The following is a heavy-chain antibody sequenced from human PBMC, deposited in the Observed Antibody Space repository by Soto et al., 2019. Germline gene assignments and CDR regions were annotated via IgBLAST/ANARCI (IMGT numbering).Heavy chain of an antibody. CDR1: GFTFSDYY. CDR3: ARDGWSGSKCLNWLDP. J-gene: IGHJ5*02. D-gene: IGHD3-3*01. CDR2: ISSSGSTI. V-gene: IGHV3-11*04. Sequence: PGGSLRLSCAASGFTFSDYYMSWIRQAPGKGLEWVSYISSSGSTIYYADSVKGRFTISRDNAKNSLYLQMNSLRAEDTAVYYCARDGWSGSKCLNWLDPRGQGTLVTVSS.